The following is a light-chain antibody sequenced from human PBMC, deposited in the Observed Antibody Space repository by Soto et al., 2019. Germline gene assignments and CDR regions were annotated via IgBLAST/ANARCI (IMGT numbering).Light chain of an antibody. Sequence: EIVVTQSPATLSVYPGERATLSCRASQSVSSNLAWYQQKPGQAPRLLIYGASTRATGIPARFSGSGSGTEFTLTISSLQSEDFAVYYCQQYNNWPPTFGQGTKVDI. V-gene: IGKV3-15*01. J-gene: IGKJ1*01. CDR2: GAS. CDR1: QSVSSN. CDR3: QQYNNWPPT.